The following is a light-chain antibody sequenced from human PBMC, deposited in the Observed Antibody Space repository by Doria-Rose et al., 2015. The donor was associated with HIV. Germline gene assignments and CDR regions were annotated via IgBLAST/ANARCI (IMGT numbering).Light chain of an antibody. Sequence: DIRVTQSPESLGMSLGERATLNCKSNQSLLYTSKNYLAWYQQKPGQPPKWSIYWASTRQSGVPARFSGSGSGTDFTLTISSLEAEDVAVYYCQQYYDTPSFGPGTTVDIK. CDR2: WAS. CDR1: QSLLYTSKNY. J-gene: IGKJ3*01. V-gene: IGKV4-1*01. CDR3: QQYYDTPS.